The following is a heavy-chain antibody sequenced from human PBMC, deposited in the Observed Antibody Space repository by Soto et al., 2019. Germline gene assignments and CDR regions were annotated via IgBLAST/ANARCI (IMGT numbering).Heavy chain of an antibody. CDR3: ARGGVY. V-gene: IGHV3-48*03. J-gene: IGHJ1*01. CDR1: GFTFGSHE. Sequence: LRLSCEATGFTFGSHEMNWIRQTPGKRLEWIAKISGSGSTINYADSVKGRFTISRDNVQRTLHLQMDSLRVEDTGVYYCARGGVYWGRGTLVTVSS. D-gene: IGHD2-8*01. CDR2: ISGSGSTI.